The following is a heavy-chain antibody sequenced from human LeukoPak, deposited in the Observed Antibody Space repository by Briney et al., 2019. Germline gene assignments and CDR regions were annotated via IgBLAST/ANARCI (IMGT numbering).Heavy chain of an antibody. CDR3: ARVSGRKRYNWFDP. V-gene: IGHV4-31*02. D-gene: IGHD3-10*01. Sequence: LRLSCAASGFTFSDYEMNWVRQHPGKGLEWIGYIYYSGSTYYNPSLKSRVTISVDTSKNQFSLKLSSVTAADTAVYYCARVSGRKRYNWFDPWGQGTLVTVSS. CDR2: IYYSGST. J-gene: IGHJ5*02. CDR1: GFTFSDYE.